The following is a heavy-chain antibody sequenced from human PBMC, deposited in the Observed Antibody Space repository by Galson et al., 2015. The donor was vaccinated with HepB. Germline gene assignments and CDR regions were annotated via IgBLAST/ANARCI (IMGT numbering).Heavy chain of an antibody. CDR2: ISPYNGNT. V-gene: IGHV1-18*01. Sequence: SVKLSCKASGYTFVNYGISWVRQAPGQGLEWMGWISPYNGNTNYAQKLQGRVIMTTDTSTTTAYLELRSLRSDDTAVYYCAREGRYFDPLNWFDPWGQGTLVTVSS. CDR3: AREGRYFDPLNWFDP. CDR1: GYTFVNYG. D-gene: IGHD3-9*01. J-gene: IGHJ5*02.